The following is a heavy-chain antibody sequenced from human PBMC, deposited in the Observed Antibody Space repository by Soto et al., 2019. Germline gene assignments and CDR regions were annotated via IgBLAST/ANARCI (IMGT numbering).Heavy chain of an antibody. CDR3: TRHQDIVVVPAAPDY. V-gene: IGHV3-73*01. CDR1: GFTFSGSA. D-gene: IGHD2-2*01. Sequence: PGGSLRLSCAASGFTFSGSAMHWVRQASGKGLEWVGRIRSKANSYATAYAASAKGRFTISRDDSKNTAYLQMNSLKTEGTAVYYCTRHQDIVVVPAAPDYWGQGTLVTVSS. J-gene: IGHJ4*02. CDR2: IRSKANSYAT.